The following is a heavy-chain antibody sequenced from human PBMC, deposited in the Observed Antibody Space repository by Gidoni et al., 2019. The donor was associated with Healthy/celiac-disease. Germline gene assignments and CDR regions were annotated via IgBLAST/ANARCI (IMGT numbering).Heavy chain of an antibody. CDR2: IYFSGST. CDR3: ASPTMITFGGVIKEYYFDY. CDR1: GGSISSSSHY. V-gene: IGHV4-39*01. Sequence: QLQLQESGPGLVKPAETLPLTCTVPGGSISSSSHYWGWSRQPPAKGLEWIGSIYFSGSTYDNPSLKSRVTISVDTSKNQFSLKLSSVTAADTAVYYCASPTMITFGGVIKEYYFDYWGQGTLVTVSS. D-gene: IGHD3-16*01. J-gene: IGHJ4*02.